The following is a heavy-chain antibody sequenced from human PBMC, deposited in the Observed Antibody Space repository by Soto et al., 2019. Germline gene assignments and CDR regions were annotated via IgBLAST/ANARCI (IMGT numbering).Heavy chain of an antibody. CDR2: IYPRGGNI. CDR3: ARDWIAVAGSISFSQAFPLLDGMDL. D-gene: IGHD6-19*01. Sequence: QVHLVQSGAEVKKPGASVKLSCKASGYSFVNYYINWVRQAPGQGLEWMGIIYPRGGNISYAQKFPSRVSMTSDTAARTVYMELTSLRSDDTAVYFCARDWIAVAGSISFSQAFPLLDGMDLWGQGTTVTVSS. CDR1: GYSFVNYY. J-gene: IGHJ6*02. V-gene: IGHV1-46*01.